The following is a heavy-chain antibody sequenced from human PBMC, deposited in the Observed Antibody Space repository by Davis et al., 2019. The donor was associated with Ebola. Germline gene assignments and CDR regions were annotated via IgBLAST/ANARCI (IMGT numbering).Heavy chain of an antibody. CDR1: GGSISSYY. J-gene: IGHJ4*02. V-gene: IGHV4-59*01. Sequence: SETLSLTCTVSGGSISSYYWSWIRQPPGKGLEWIGYIYYSGSTNYNPSLKSRVTISVDTSKNQFSLKLSSVTAADTAVYYCARDPGGIAVSGVYNRSGFDYWGQGTLVTVSS. CDR2: IYYSGST. D-gene: IGHD6-19*01. CDR3: ARDPGGIAVSGVYNRSGFDY.